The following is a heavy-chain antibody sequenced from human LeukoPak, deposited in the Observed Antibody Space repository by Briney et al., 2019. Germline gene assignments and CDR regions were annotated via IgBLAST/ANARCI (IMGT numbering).Heavy chain of an antibody. V-gene: IGHV4-59*01. Sequence: SETLSLTCTVSGGSISSYYWGWIRQPPGKGLEWIGYIYYSGSTNYNPSLKSRVTISVDTSKNQFSLKLSSVTAADTAVYYCARAQFPESVPTYYYYYYMDVWGKGTTVTVSS. CDR2: IYYSGST. J-gene: IGHJ6*03. D-gene: IGHD1-14*01. CDR1: GGSISSYY. CDR3: ARAQFPESVPTYYYYYYMDV.